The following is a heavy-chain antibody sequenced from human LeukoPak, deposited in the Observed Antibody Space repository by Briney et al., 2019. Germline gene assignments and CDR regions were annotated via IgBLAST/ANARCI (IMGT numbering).Heavy chain of an antibody. CDR1: GYTFTDYD. D-gene: IGHD1-26*01. Sequence: ASVKVSCKASGYTFTDYDINWVRQATGQGLEWMGWMNPNSGVTGYAQKFQGRVSMTRDTSVSTAYMELSSLRSEDTAVYSCARGPIYPKSGDYPNYYFDYWGQGTLVTVSS. V-gene: IGHV1-8*01. CDR3: ARGPIYPKSGDYPNYYFDY. CDR2: MNPNSGVT. J-gene: IGHJ4*02.